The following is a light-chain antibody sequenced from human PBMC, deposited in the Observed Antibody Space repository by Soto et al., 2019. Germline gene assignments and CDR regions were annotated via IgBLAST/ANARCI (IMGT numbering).Light chain of an antibody. V-gene: IGKV1-39*01. CDR3: QQSYSALGT. CDR1: QSISSY. CDR2: AAS. J-gene: IGKJ4*01. Sequence: IQMTQSPSSLSAFVGDRVTITCRASQSISSYLNWYQQKPGKAPKLLIYAASSLQSGVPSRFSGSGSETDFILTISSLQPEDFATYYCQQSYSALGTFGGGTKVDI.